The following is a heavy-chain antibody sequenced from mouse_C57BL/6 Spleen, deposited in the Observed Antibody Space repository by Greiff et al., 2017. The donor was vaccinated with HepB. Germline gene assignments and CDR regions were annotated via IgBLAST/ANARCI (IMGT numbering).Heavy chain of an antibody. D-gene: IGHD1-1*01. J-gene: IGHJ1*03. CDR2: ISDGGSYT. Sequence: DVKLVESGGGLVKPGGSLKLSCAASGFTFSSYAMSWVRQTPEKRLEWVATISDGGSYTYYPDNVKGRFTISRDNAKNNLYRQMSHLKSEDTAMYYCARVGYYGSGGYFDVWGTGTTVTVSS. V-gene: IGHV5-4*03. CDR1: GFTFSSYA. CDR3: ARVGYYGSGGYFDV.